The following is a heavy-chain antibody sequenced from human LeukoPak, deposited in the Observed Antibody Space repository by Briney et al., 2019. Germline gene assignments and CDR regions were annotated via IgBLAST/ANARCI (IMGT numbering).Heavy chain of an antibody. CDR1: GYTFTSYG. Sequence: ASVKVSCTASGYTFTSYGISWVRQAPGQGLEWMGWISAYNGNTNYAQKLQGRVTMTTDTSTSTAYMELRSLRSDDTAVYYCARDQTVTALNAFDIWGQGTMVTVSS. CDR3: ARDQTVTALNAFDI. J-gene: IGHJ3*02. V-gene: IGHV1-18*01. D-gene: IGHD4-17*01. CDR2: ISAYNGNT.